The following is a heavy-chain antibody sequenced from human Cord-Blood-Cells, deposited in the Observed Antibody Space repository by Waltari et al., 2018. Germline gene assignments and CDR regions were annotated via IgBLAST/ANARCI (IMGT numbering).Heavy chain of an antibody. J-gene: IGHJ3*02. CDR1: GFTLRCSA. V-gene: IGHV3-23*01. Sequence: VQLLGSGGGLLKPGGSRRLSCAASGFTLRCSAMTWFRLAPGKGLEWVSAISGSGGSTYYADSVKGRFTISRDNSKNTLYLQMNSLRAEDTAVYYCAKDSVRGTNAFDIWGQGTMVTVSS. CDR2: ISGSGGST. D-gene: IGHD3-10*02. CDR3: AKDSVRGTNAFDI.